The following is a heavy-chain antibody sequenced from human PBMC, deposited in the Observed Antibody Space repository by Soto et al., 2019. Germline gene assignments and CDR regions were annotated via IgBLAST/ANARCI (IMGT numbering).Heavy chain of an antibody. CDR2: IIPIFGTA. CDR3: ARVLQVGYYDSSGYPDY. V-gene: IGHV1-69*13. Sequence: SVKVSCKASGGTFSSYAISWVRQAPGQGLEWMGGIIPIFGTANYAQKFQGRVTITADESTSTAYMELSSLRSEDTAVYYCARVLQVGYYDSSGYPDYWGQGTLVTVSS. J-gene: IGHJ4*02. D-gene: IGHD3-22*01. CDR1: GGTFSSYA.